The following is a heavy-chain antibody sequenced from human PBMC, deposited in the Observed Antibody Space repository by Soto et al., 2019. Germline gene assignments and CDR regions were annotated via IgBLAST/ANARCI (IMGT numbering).Heavy chain of an antibody. D-gene: IGHD3-10*01. CDR1: GFTFDDDG. CDR2: FNWNGASV. J-gene: IGHJ4*02. Sequence: EVQLVESGGGLVQPGRSLRLSCAASGFTFDDDGMHWVRQAPGKGLQWVSGFNWNGASVGYTDPVKGRFTISRDNAKSSLNLQMNSLRPEDTALYYCVKDKSLEVRGHAPFDSWGQGTLVTASS. V-gene: IGHV3-9*01. CDR3: VKDKSLEVRGHAPFDS.